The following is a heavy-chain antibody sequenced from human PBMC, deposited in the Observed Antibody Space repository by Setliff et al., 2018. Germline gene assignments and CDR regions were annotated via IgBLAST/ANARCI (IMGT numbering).Heavy chain of an antibody. D-gene: IGHD2-15*01. J-gene: IGHJ4*02. CDR1: GFTLTNAW. V-gene: IGHV3-15*01. CDR2: IKSKAYGGTA. Sequence: PGGSLRLSCTASGFTLTNAWMTWVRQAPGKGLEWVGHIKSKAYGGTADYATAVKGRFSISRDDSKDTVFLQMNSLKTEDTGTYYCSTGSDGWWGQGTLVTVSS. CDR3: STGSDGW.